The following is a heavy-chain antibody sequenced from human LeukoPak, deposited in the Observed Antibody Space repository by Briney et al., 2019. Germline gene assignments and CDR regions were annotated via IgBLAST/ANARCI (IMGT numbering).Heavy chain of an antibody. CDR3: ARTSYSSSSVFFDY. CDR2: IDWDDDT. D-gene: IGHD6-6*01. Sequence: ESGPTPVNPTQTLTLTCTFSGFSLSTSGMCVNWIRQPPGKALEWLARIDWDDDTYYSTSLKTRLTISKDTSKNQVVLTMINMDPVDTATYYCARTSYSSSSVFFDYWGQGTLVTVSS. V-gene: IGHV2-70*11. J-gene: IGHJ4*02. CDR1: GFSLSTSGMC.